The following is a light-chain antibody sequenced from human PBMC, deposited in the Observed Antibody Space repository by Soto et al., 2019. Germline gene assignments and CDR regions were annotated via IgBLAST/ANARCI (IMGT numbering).Light chain of an antibody. CDR3: QQRSSWPLT. CDR2: DAS. J-gene: IGKJ4*01. CDR1: QSISSQ. Sequence: EIVLTQSPATLSLSPGERATLSCRASQSISSQLAWYQQKPGQAPMLLICDASNRATGIPARFSGSGSGTDFTLTISSLEPEDFAVYYCQQRSSWPLTFGGGTKVEIK. V-gene: IGKV3-11*01.